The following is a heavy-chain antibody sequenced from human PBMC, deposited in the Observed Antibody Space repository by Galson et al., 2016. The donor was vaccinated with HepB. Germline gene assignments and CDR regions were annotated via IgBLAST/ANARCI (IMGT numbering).Heavy chain of an antibody. D-gene: IGHD3-22*01. Sequence: TLSLTCTVSGDSINSITNYWTWIRQHPGKGLEWVGYISYSGSTSYNPSLKSRVTISVDTSKRQFSLRLSSVTAADTAVYYCAREKVVNYNYHGVDVWGRGTAVTVSS. CDR3: AREKVVNYNYHGVDV. J-gene: IGHJ6*02. CDR2: ISYSGST. V-gene: IGHV4-31*03. CDR1: GDSINSITNY.